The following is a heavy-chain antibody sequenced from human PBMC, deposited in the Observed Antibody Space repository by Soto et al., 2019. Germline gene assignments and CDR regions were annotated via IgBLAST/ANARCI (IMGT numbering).Heavy chain of an antibody. Sequence: GGSLRLSCAASGFTFSSYSMNWVRQAPGKGLEWVSSISSSSSYIYYADSVKGRFTISRDNAKNSLYLQMNSLRVEDTAVYYCARDTDLPLGEFPTFDYWGQGTLVTVSS. J-gene: IGHJ4*02. CDR3: ARDTDLPLGEFPTFDY. CDR1: GFTFSSYS. CDR2: ISSSSSYI. D-gene: IGHD3-16*01. V-gene: IGHV3-21*01.